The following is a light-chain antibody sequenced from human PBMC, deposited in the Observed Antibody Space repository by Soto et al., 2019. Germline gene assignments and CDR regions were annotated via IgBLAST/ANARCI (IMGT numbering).Light chain of an antibody. CDR1: QSVSSSY. Sequence: IVLTQYTGTLSLSPGERATLSCRVSQSVSSSYLAWYQQKPGQAPRLLIYGASSRATGIPDRFSGGGSGTDFTLTISRLEPEDFAVYYCQQFSSYPLTFGGGTKVDIK. CDR2: GAS. CDR3: QQFSSYPLT. J-gene: IGKJ4*01. V-gene: IGKV3-20*01.